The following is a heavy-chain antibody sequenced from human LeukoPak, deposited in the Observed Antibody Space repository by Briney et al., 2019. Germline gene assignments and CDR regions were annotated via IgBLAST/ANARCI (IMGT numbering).Heavy chain of an antibody. D-gene: IGHD6-13*01. J-gene: IGHJ2*01. CDR1: GGSVSSGNYY. CDR3: ATQVVGMAAAGPTYWYFDL. Sequence: SETLSLTCTVSGGSVSSGNYYWSWIRQPPGKGLEWIGYIYYSGSTNYNPSLESRVTISVDTSKNQFSLKLSSVTAADTAVYYCATQVVGMAAAGPTYWYFDLWGRGTLVTVSS. V-gene: IGHV4-61*01. CDR2: IYYSGST.